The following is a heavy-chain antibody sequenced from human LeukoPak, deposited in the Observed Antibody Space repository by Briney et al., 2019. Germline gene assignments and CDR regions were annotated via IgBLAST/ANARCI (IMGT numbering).Heavy chain of an antibody. Sequence: GGSLRLSCAASGFTFSGYAMHWVRQAPGKGLEWVAVISYDGSNKYYADSVKGRFTISRDNSKNTLYLQMNSLGAEDTAVYYCARDLNGDYYYWGQGTLVTVSS. J-gene: IGHJ4*02. CDR3: ARDLNGDYYY. V-gene: IGHV3-30-3*01. D-gene: IGHD4-17*01. CDR2: ISYDGSNK. CDR1: GFTFSGYA.